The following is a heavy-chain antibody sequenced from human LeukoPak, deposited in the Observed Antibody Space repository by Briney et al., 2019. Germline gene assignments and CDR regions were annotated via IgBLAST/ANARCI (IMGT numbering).Heavy chain of an antibody. D-gene: IGHD5/OR15-5a*01. V-gene: IGHV4-30-2*01. Sequence: SETLSLTCAVSGDSITNGGSSWSWIRHPPGRGLEWIGYIYQSGITYYNPSLKSRVTLLEDRSKNLFSLKLRSVTAADTPVYFCARHVYGLQYAMDVWGQGTTVTVSS. CDR1: GDSITNGGSS. CDR3: ARHVYGLQYAMDV. CDR2: IYQSGIT. J-gene: IGHJ6*02.